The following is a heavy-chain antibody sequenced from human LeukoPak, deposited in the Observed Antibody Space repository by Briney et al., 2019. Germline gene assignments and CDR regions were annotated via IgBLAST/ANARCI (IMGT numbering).Heavy chain of an antibody. V-gene: IGHV3-7*01. Sequence: GGSLRLSCAVSGFTFSRHWMSWVRQAPGKGLEWLANIKQDGSEKYYVDSVEGRFTISRDNAKNSLYLQMNSLRAEDTAVYYCARSYYGSGTSYGMDVWGQGTTVTVSS. D-gene: IGHD3-10*01. CDR2: IKQDGSEK. CDR1: GFTFSRHW. CDR3: ARSYYGSGTSYGMDV. J-gene: IGHJ6*02.